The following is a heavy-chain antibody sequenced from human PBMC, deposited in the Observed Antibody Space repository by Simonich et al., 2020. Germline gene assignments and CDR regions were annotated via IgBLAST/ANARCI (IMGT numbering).Heavy chain of an antibody. J-gene: IGHJ5*02. D-gene: IGHD1-26*01. CDR1: GFTFSSYA. CDR2: MRGSGVIT. CDR3: AKDSSLVGATDWFDP. Sequence: EVQLLESGGGLVQPGRSLRLSCAASGFTFSSYAMSWVRQAPGKGLAWVSDMRGSGVITYYEDSVKGRFTISRDNSKNTLYLQMNSLRAEDTAVYYCAKDSSLVGATDWFDPWGQGTLVTVSS. V-gene: IGHV3-23*01.